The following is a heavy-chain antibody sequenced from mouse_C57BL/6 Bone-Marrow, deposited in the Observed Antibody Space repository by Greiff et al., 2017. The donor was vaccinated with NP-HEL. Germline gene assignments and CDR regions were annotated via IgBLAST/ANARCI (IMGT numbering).Heavy chain of an antibody. CDR2: IDPSDSYT. J-gene: IGHJ2*01. CDR1: GYTFTSYW. CDR3: GTRVVEYYFDY. Sequence: QVQLQQSGAELVRPGTSVKLSCKASGYTFTSYWMHWVKQRPGQGLEWIGVIDPSDSYTNYNQKFKGKATLTVDTSSSTAYMQLSSLTSEDSAVYYCGTRVVEYYFDYWGQGTTLTVSS. D-gene: IGHD1-1*01. V-gene: IGHV1-59*01.